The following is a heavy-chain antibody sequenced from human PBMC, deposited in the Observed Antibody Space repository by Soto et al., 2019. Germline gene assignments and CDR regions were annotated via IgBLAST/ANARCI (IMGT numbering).Heavy chain of an antibody. CDR1: AYTFTRYD. V-gene: IGHV1-8*01. D-gene: IGHD7-27*01. CDR3: ARGPRNWGVDY. Sequence: GASVKVSCTAAAYTFTRYDINWVRQATGQDFEWMGWMNPNNGNTAYAQKFQGRVTMTRDTSKSTAFMELSSLTSEDTAVYYCARGPRNWGVDYWGQGTLVTVSS. J-gene: IGHJ4*02. CDR2: MNPNNGNT.